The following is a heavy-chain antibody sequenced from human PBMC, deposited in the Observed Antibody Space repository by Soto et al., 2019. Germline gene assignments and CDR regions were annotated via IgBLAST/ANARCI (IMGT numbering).Heavy chain of an antibody. Sequence: PGGSLRLSCAASGFTISDYSMNWVRQAPGKGLEWLSFITSSTTTIYYADSVKGRFTISRDNAKNSLYLQMNSLRDEATAVYFCARDRRTITAGIFDSWGQGT. D-gene: IGHD1-20*01. CDR2: ITSSTTTI. J-gene: IGHJ4*02. V-gene: IGHV3-48*02. CDR3: ARDRRTITAGIFDS. CDR1: GFTISDYS.